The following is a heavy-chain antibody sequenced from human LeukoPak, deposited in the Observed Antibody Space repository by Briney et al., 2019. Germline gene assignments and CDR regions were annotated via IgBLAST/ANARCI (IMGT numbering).Heavy chain of an antibody. Sequence: GGSLRLSCAASGFTFSSYGMHWVRQAPGKGLEWVAFTWYDGSNKYYADSVKGRFTISRDNSKNTLYLQMNSLRAEDTAVYYCARDVYDSSGYAHYYYGMDVWGQGTTVTVSS. CDR2: TWYDGSNK. D-gene: IGHD3-22*01. V-gene: IGHV3-33*01. CDR3: ARDVYDSSGYAHYYYGMDV. CDR1: GFTFSSYG. J-gene: IGHJ6*02.